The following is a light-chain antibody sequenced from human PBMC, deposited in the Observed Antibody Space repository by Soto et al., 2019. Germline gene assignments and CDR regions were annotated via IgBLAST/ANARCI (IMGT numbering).Light chain of an antibody. Sequence: EFVLTQSPGTLSLSPGERATLSCTASQTVRNNYLAWYQQKPGQAPRLLIYDASSRATGVPGRFSGGGSGTDFTLTISRLEPEDFAVYYCQQLSSYPLTFGGGTKVDIK. CDR3: QQLSSYPLT. J-gene: IGKJ4*01. V-gene: IGKV3-20*01. CDR2: DAS. CDR1: QTVRNNY.